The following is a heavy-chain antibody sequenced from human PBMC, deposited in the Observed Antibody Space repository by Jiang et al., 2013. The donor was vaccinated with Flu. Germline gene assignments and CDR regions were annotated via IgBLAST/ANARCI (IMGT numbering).Heavy chain of an antibody. V-gene: IGHV4-31*03. D-gene: IGHD3-10*01. CDR1: GGSISSGGYY. CDR3: ARDHRTDYGSGIGYYYYYGMDV. Sequence: GPGLVKPSQTLSLTCTVSGGSISSGGYYWSWIRQHPGKGLEWIGYIYYSGSTYYNPSLKSRVTISVDTSKNQFSLKLSSVTAADTAVYYCARDHRTDYGSGIGYYYYYGMDVWGQGTTVTVSS. CDR2: IYYSGST. J-gene: IGHJ6*02.